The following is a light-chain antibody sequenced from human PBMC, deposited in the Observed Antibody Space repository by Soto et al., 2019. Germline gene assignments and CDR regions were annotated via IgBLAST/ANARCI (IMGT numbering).Light chain of an antibody. Sequence: QSVLTQPRSVSGSPGQSVTISCTGTSSDVGGYNYVSWYQQHPGKGPKIMIYDVTKRPSGVPDRFSGSKSVNTASLTISGLQAEDEADYYCCSYAGSYTVVFGGGTQLTVL. CDR1: SSDVGGYNY. CDR2: DVT. J-gene: IGLJ2*01. V-gene: IGLV2-11*01. CDR3: CSYAGSYTVV.